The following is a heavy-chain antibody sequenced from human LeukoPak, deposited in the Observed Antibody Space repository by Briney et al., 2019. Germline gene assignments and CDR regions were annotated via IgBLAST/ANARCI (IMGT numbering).Heavy chain of an antibody. CDR2: LSYDGTKK. Sequence: GRSLRLSCAASGFTFSISAMLWVRQAPGKGLEWVAILSYDGTKKYYAASVKGRFTISRDNSKNTLYLQVNSLRPEDTAVYFCARDYGSGRFGETADYWGQGTLVAVSS. V-gene: IGHV3-30*04. J-gene: IGHJ4*02. CDR3: ARDYGSGRFGETADY. CDR1: GFTFSISA. D-gene: IGHD3-10*01.